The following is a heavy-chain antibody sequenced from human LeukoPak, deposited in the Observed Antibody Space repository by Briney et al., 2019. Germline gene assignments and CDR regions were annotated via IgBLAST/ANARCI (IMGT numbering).Heavy chain of an antibody. J-gene: IGHJ3*02. CDR2: ISSSGSTI. V-gene: IGHV3-48*04. Sequence: AGGSLRLSCAASGFTFSSYAMSWVRQAPGKGLEWVSYISSSGSTIYYADSVKGRFTISRDNAKNSLYLQMNSLRAEDTAVYYCARDSGYQFAFDIWGQGTMVTVSS. D-gene: IGHD3-16*02. CDR1: GFTFSSYA. CDR3: ARDSGYQFAFDI.